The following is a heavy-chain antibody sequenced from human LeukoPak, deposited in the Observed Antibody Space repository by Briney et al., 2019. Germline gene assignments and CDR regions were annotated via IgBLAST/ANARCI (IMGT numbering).Heavy chain of an antibody. CDR1: GFTVSSNY. V-gene: IGHV3-53*01. Sequence: GGSLRLSCAASGFTVSSNYKSWVRQAPGKGLEWVSVIYSGGSTYYADSVKGRLTISRDNSKNTLYLQMNSLRAEDTAVYYCARDRDSGSRLFDYWGQGTLVTVSS. CDR2: IYSGGST. CDR3: ARDRDSGSRLFDY. D-gene: IGHD1-26*01. J-gene: IGHJ4*02.